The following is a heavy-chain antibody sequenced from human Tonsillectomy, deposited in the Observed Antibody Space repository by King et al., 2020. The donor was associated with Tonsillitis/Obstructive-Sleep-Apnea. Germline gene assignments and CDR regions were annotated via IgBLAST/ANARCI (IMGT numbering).Heavy chain of an antibody. Sequence: VQLVESGGGLVKPGGSLRLSCAASGFTFSNAWMNWVRQAPGKGLEWVGRIKSKTDGGTTDYAAPVKGRFTISRDDSKNTLYLQMNSLKTEDTAVYYCATEGSGSDYADPFDYWGQGTLVTVSS. D-gene: IGHD1-26*01. J-gene: IGHJ4*02. CDR3: ATEGSGSDYADPFDY. CDR1: GFTFSNAW. CDR2: IKSKTDGGTT. V-gene: IGHV3-15*07.